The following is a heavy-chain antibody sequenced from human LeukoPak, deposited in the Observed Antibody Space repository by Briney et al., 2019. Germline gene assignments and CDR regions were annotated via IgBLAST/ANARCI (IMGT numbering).Heavy chain of an antibody. V-gene: IGHV4-59*08. J-gene: IGHJ4*02. CDR2: IHYSGST. CDR3: ARHRYSYVSYYFDY. D-gene: IGHD5-18*01. CDR1: GGSISHYY. Sequence: SETLSLTCTVSGGSISHYYWSWIRQPPGKGLEWIGYIHYSGSTNYNPSLTSRVTMLVDTSKNRFSLKLSSVTAADTAVYYCARHRYSYVSYYFDYWGQGTLVTVSS.